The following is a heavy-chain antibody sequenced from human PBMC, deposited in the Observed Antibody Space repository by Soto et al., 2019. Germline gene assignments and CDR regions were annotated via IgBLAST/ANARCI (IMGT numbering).Heavy chain of an antibody. Sequence: PSETLSLTCAVYGGSFSGYYWSWIRQPPGKGLEWIGEINHSGSINYNPSLKSRVTISVDTSKNQFSLKLSSVTAAATAVYYCARGRTYYYGSGRLWFDPWGQGTLVTVSS. V-gene: IGHV4-34*01. D-gene: IGHD3-10*01. CDR3: ARGRTYYYGSGRLWFDP. J-gene: IGHJ5*02. CDR1: GGSFSGYY. CDR2: INHSGSI.